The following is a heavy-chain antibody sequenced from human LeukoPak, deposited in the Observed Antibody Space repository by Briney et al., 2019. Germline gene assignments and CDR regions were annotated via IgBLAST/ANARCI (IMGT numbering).Heavy chain of an antibody. D-gene: IGHD1-26*01. Sequence: PSETLSLTCTVSGDSVSNDDYFWSWTRQPPGEGLEWIGYIYYSAGTYYNPSLKSRVTMSIDTPRNQFSLRLSSVTAADTAVYSCGRGMRYSGSYVVEYWGQGTLVTVSS. CDR3: GRGMRYSGSYVVEY. V-gene: IGHV4-30-4*01. J-gene: IGHJ4*02. CDR1: GDSVSNDDYF. CDR2: IYYSAGT.